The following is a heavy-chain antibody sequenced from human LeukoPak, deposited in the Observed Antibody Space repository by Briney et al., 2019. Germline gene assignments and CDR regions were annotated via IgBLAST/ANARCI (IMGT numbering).Heavy chain of an antibody. J-gene: IGHJ2*01. CDR2: IYTSGST. V-gene: IGHV4-61*02. Sequence: SQTLPLTCTVSGGSISSGSYYWSWIRQPAGKELEWIGRIYTSGSTNYNPSLKSRVTISVDTSKNQFSLKLSSVTAADTAVYYCARTRGYFDLWGRGTLVTVSS. CDR3: ARTRGYFDL. CDR1: GGSISSGSYY.